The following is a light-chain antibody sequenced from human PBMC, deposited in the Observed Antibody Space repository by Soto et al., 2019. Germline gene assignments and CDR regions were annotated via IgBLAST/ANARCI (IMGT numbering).Light chain of an antibody. J-gene: IGLJ3*02. CDR3: QSFDSSNLWV. CDR2: EDN. Sequence: NFMLTQPHSVSESPGKTVTISCTRSSGSIASNYVQWYQQRPGSSPTTVIYEDNHRPSGVPDRFSGSIDSSSNSASLTISGLKTEDEADYYCQSFDSSNLWVFGGGTKLTVL. V-gene: IGLV6-57*01. CDR1: SGSIASNY.